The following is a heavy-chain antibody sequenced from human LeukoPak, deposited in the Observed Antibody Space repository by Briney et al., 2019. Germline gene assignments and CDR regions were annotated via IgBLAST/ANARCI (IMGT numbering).Heavy chain of an antibody. CDR3: ARAYYYDSSGYYYVPQDAFDI. D-gene: IGHD3-22*01. J-gene: IGHJ3*02. Sequence: PSETLSLTCTVSGGSISSYCWSWIRQPPGKGLEWIGYIYYSGSTNYNPSLKSRVTISVDTSKNQFSLKLSSVTAADTAVYYCARAYYYDSSGYYYVPQDAFDIWGQGTMVTVSS. V-gene: IGHV4-59*01. CDR2: IYYSGST. CDR1: GGSISSYC.